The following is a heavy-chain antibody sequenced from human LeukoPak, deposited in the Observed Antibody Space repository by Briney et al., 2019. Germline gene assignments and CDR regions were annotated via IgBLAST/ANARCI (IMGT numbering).Heavy chain of an antibody. D-gene: IGHD3-9*01. J-gene: IGHJ6*03. CDR2: ISGSGGST. CDR3: AKDSRRYDILTRYYWYYYMDV. V-gene: IGHV3-23*01. CDR1: GFTFSSYA. Sequence: GGSLRLSCAASGFTFSSYAMHWVRQAPGKGLEWVSAISGSGGSTYYADSVKGRFTISRDNSKNTLYLQMNSLRAEDTAVYYCAKDSRRYDILTRYYWYYYMDVWGKGTTVTVSS.